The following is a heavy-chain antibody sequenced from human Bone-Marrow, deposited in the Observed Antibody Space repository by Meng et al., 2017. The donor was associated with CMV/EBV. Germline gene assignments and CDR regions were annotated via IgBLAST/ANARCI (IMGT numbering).Heavy chain of an antibody. J-gene: IGHJ6*02. CDR1: GYTFTGYY. Sequence: ASVKVSCKASGYTFTGYYMHWVRQAPGQGLEWMGWINPNSGGTNYAQKFQGRVTMTTDTSTSTAYMELSSLRSEDTAVYYCARGSDVLRYFDWLLSPDYYYGMDVWGQGTTVTVSS. CDR2: INPNSGGT. D-gene: IGHD3-9*01. V-gene: IGHV1-2*02. CDR3: ARGSDVLRYFDWLLSPDYYYGMDV.